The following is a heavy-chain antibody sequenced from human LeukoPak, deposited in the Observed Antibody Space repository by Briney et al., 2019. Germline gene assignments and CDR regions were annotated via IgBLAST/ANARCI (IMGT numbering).Heavy chain of an antibody. CDR2: MNPNSGNT. J-gene: IGHJ3*02. Sequence: ASVKVSCKASGYTFTSYDINWVRQATGQGLEWMGWMNPNSGNTGYAQKFQGRVTMTRNTSISTAYMELSSLRSDDTAVYYCARQRYQLLRDAFDIWGQGTMVTVSS. D-gene: IGHD2-2*01. V-gene: IGHV1-8*01. CDR1: GYTFTSYD. CDR3: ARQRYQLLRDAFDI.